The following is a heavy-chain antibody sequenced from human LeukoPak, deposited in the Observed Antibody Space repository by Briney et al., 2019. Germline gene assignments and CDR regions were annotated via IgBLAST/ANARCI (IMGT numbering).Heavy chain of an antibody. CDR2: MNPDGSVK. Sequence: GGSLRLSCAASGFTFDNSWMTWVRQAPGKGLEWVGDMNPDGSVKAYVDSVKGRFTMSRDNTENSLYLQMNSLRADDTAMYYCARDPDHGALDYWGQGTLVTVSS. V-gene: IGHV3-7*01. D-gene: IGHD3-10*01. J-gene: IGHJ4*02. CDR3: ARDPDHGALDY. CDR1: GFTFDNSW.